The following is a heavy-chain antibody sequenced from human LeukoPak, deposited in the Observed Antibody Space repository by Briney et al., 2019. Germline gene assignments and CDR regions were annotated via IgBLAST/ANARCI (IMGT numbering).Heavy chain of an antibody. D-gene: IGHD5-12*01. CDR1: RFTFSSYW. V-gene: IGHV3-7*03. CDR3: ARARGGYDFDY. J-gene: IGHJ4*02. CDR2: IKQDGSEK. Sequence: GGSLRLSCAASRFTFSSYWMSWVRQAPGKGLEWVANIKQDGSEKYYVDSVKGRFTVSRDNAKNSLYLQLNSLRAEDTAVYYCARARGGYDFDYWGQGTLVTVSS.